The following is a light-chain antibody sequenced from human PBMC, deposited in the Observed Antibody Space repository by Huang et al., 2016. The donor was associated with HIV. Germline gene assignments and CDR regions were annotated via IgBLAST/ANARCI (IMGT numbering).Light chain of an antibody. CDR1: QGISTF. CDR2: AAS. Sequence: IQLTQSPSALSASVGGRVTIACRASQGISTFLAWYQQKPGKAPKLLIYAASSLQGGVPSRFSGSGSGTNFTLTISSLQPEDFATYYCQQLNSYPCTFGPGTKVDIK. CDR3: QQLNSYPCT. V-gene: IGKV1-9*01. J-gene: IGKJ3*01.